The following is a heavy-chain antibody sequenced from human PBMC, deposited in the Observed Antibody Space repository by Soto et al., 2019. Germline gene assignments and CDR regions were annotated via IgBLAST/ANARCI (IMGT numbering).Heavy chain of an antibody. Sequence: QVQLVQSGAEVKKPGSSVKVSCKASGGTFSSYAISWVRQAPGQGLEWMGGIIPIFGTANYAQKFQGRVTIPAYECTGTANMELSSLRSEDTAVYQCARDAPADCCYDGMDVWGQGTTVTVSS. CDR1: GGTFSSYA. D-gene: IGHD2-2*01. CDR2: IIPIFGTA. V-gene: IGHV1-69*12. J-gene: IGHJ6*02. CDR3: ARDAPADCCYDGMDV.